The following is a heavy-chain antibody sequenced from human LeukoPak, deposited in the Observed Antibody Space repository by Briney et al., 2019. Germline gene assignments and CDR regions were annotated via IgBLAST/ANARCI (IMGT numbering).Heavy chain of an antibody. CDR3: ARIGEDGMDV. Sequence: GGSLRLSCAASGFTFSSYEMNWVRQAPGKGLERVSYISSSGSTIYYADSVKGRFTISRDNAKNSLYLQMNSLRAEDTAVYYCARIGEDGMDVWGKGTTVTVSS. J-gene: IGHJ6*04. V-gene: IGHV3-48*03. CDR2: ISSSGSTI. CDR1: GFTFSSYE.